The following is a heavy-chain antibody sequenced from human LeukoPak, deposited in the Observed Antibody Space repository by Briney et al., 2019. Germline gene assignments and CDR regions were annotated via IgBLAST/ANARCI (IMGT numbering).Heavy chain of an antibody. CDR2: ISYDGSNK. V-gene: IGHV3-30-3*01. CDR3: ARGRKVVIADLGY. J-gene: IGHJ4*02. Sequence: GGSLRLSCAASGFTFSSYAMHWVRQAPGKGLEWVAVISYDGSNKYYADSVKGRFTISRDNSKNTLYLQMNSLRAEDTAVYYCARGRKVVIADLGYWGQGTLVTVSS. D-gene: IGHD3-22*01. CDR1: GFTFSSYA.